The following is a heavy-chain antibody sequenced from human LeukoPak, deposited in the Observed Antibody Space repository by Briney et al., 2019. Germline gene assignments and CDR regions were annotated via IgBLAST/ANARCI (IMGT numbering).Heavy chain of an antibody. CDR1: GITLSNYG. CDR3: AKRGVVIRVILVGFHKEAYYFDS. J-gene: IGHJ4*02. CDR2: ISGSGGST. D-gene: IGHD3-22*01. Sequence: GGSLRLSCAVSGITLSNYGMSWVRLAPWKGLEWVARISGSGGSTNYADSVKGRFTISRDNRKNTLYLQMNSLRAEDTAVYFCAKRGVVIRVILVGFHKEAYYFDSWGQGALVTVSS. V-gene: IGHV3-23*01.